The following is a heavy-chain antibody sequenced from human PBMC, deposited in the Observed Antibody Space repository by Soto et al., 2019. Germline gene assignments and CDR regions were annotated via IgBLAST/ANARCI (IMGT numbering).Heavy chain of an antibody. V-gene: IGHV4-30-4*01. J-gene: IGHJ5*02. CDR1: GDSISTGDFY. Sequence: QVQLQESGPGLVKPSQTLSLTCTVSGDSISTGDFYWSWIRQPPGKGLEWIGTVYDSGSTYYNPSLKSRISISVDRSKNHFSLDLGSVTAADTAVYYCARYAGDTVLFAPWGQGTLVTVS. D-gene: IGHD4-17*01. CDR2: VYDSGST. CDR3: ARYAGDTVLFAP.